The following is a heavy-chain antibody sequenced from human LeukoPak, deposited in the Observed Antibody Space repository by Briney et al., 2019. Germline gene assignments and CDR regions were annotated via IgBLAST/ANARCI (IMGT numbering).Heavy chain of an antibody. CDR1: GFTVSSYY. D-gene: IGHD4-11*01. CDR3: ARGGYSRSDAFDI. CDR2: IYTGGST. V-gene: IGHV3-53*01. Sequence: GGSLRLSCAASGFTVSSYYMSWVRQAPGKGLEWVSVIYTGGSTYYADSVKGRFTISRDNSNNTLYLQMNSLRAEDTAVYYCARGGYSRSDAFDIWGQGTMVTVSS. J-gene: IGHJ3*02.